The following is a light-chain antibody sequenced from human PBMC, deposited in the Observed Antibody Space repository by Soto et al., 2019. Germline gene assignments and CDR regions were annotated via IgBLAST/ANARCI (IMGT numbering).Light chain of an antibody. Sequence: QSVLTQPASVSGSPGQSITISCTGTSSDVGGYNYVSWYQQHPGKAPKLMIYDVSNRHSWVSNRFSGSKSVNTASLTISGLQAEDDSDYYCSSYTSSSTLYVFGTGTKLTVL. CDR1: SSDVGGYNY. CDR3: SSYTSSSTLYV. J-gene: IGLJ1*01. V-gene: IGLV2-14*01. CDR2: DVS.